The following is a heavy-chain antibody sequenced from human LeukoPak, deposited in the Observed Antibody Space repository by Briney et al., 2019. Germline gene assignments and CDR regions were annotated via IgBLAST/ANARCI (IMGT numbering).Heavy chain of an antibody. CDR3: AKGPRITLVRGGQWYYYMDV. D-gene: IGHD3-10*01. CDR2: IYYSGST. J-gene: IGHJ6*03. V-gene: IGHV4-39*07. Sequence: PSETLSLTCTVSGGSISSGSYYWGWIRQPPGKGLEWIGSIYYSGSTYYKPSLKSRVTISLDTSKNQFSLKLNSVTAADTAVYYCAKGPRITLVRGGQWYYYMDVWGKGTTVTISS. CDR1: GGSISSGSYY.